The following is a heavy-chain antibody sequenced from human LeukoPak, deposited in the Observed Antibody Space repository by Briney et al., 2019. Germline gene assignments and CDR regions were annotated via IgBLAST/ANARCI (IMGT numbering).Heavy chain of an antibody. CDR3: ARATFWSGYQRDSWYMDV. CDR1: GGSVTTYY. CDR2: ISTSGTT. V-gene: IGHV4-4*07. J-gene: IGHJ6*03. D-gene: IGHD3-3*01. Sequence: KPSETLSLTCTVSGGSVTTYYWSWIRQSAGKGLEWIGHISTSGTTTYNPSLKSRVTMSVDTSKNQFSLKLTSVTAADTAVYYCARATFWSGYQRDSWYMDVWGKGTTVTVSS.